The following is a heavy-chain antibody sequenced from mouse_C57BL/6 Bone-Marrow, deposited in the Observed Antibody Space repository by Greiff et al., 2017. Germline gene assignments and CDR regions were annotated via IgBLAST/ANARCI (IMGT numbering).Heavy chain of an antibody. D-gene: IGHD1-1*01. J-gene: IGHJ3*01. CDR3: ERDLRDGSSSGAY. Sequence: ESGPGLVKPSQSLSLTCSVTGSSITSGYYWNWIRQFPGNKLECMGYIRYDGSNNYNPSLTNRISITRDTAKNQYFLKLNAVTTENTATYDGERDLRDGSSSGAYWGQGTLVTVSA. CDR1: GSSITSGYY. V-gene: IGHV3-6*01. CDR2: IRYDGSN.